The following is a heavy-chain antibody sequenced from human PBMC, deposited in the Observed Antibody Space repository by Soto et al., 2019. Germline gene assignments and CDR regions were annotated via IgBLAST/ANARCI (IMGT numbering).Heavy chain of an antibody. CDR1: GRSISSYY. Sequence: PSETLSLTCTVSGRSISSYYWSWIRQPPGKRLERITYIYYSESTNYNPSIKSRIDISGDTSKNQFSLKLSSVTAESTAVNYNTRTIIGGFDYWGQGTLVTVS. CDR3: TRTIIGGFDY. J-gene: IGHJ4*02. V-gene: IGHV4-59*01. D-gene: IGHD3-16*02. CDR2: IYYSEST.